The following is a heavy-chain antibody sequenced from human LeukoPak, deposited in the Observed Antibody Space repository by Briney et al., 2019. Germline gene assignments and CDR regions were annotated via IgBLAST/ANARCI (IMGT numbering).Heavy chain of an antibody. Sequence: ASVKVSCKASGYTFTGYYMHWVRQAPGQGLGWMGWINPNSGGTNYAQKFRGRVTMTRDTSISTAYMELSRLRSDDTAVYYCARVPTSGYSSGWYIYWGQGTLVTVSS. J-gene: IGHJ4*02. D-gene: IGHD6-19*01. CDR1: GYTFTGYY. V-gene: IGHV1-2*02. CDR2: INPNSGGT. CDR3: ARVPTSGYSSGWYIY.